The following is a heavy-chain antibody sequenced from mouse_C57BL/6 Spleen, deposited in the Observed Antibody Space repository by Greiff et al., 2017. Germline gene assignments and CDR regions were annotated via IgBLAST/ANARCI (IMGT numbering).Heavy chain of an antibody. CDR2: IDPSDSYT. J-gene: IGHJ4*01. CDR1: GYTFTSYW. V-gene: IGHV1-50*01. D-gene: IGHD1-1*01. CDR3: AREPYGSSYGAMDY. Sequence: QVQLQQPGAELVKPGASVKLSCKASGYTFTSYWMQWVKQRPGQGLEWIGEIDPSDSYTNYNQKFKGKATLTVATSSSTAYMQLSRVTSEDSAVYYGAREPYGSSYGAMDYWGQGTSVTVSS.